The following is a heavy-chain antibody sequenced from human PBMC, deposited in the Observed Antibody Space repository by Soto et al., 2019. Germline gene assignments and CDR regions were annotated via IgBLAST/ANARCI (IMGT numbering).Heavy chain of an antibody. Sequence: QVQLQESGPGLVKPSETLSLTCTVSGGSISSYYWSWIRQPPGKGLEWIGYIYYSGSTNYNPSLKSRVTISVDTSKNQYALKLSSVTAADTAVYYCARGWADYYILTGYFYYFDYWGQGTLVTVSS. D-gene: IGHD3-9*01. CDR3: ARGWADYYILTGYFYYFDY. J-gene: IGHJ4*02. CDR2: IYYSGST. CDR1: GGSISSYY. V-gene: IGHV4-59*01.